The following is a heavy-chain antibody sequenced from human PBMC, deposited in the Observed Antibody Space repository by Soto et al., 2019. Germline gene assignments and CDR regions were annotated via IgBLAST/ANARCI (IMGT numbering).Heavy chain of an antibody. Sequence: SLTCTVSSGSISSYYWSWIRQPPGKGLEWIGYIYYSGSTNYNPFLKSRVTISVDTSKNQFSLKLSSVTAADTAVYYCTGGKSTLDYWGQGTLVTVSS. V-gene: IGHV4-59*01. J-gene: IGHJ4*02. CDR1: SGSISSYY. D-gene: IGHD2-15*01. CDR2: IYYSGST. CDR3: TGGKSTLDY.